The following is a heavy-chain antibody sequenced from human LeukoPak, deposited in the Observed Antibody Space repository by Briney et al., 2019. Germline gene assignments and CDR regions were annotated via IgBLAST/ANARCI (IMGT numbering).Heavy chain of an antibody. CDR2: IKQDGSEK. D-gene: IGHD6-6*01. V-gene: IGHV3-7*01. CDR1: GFTFSSYW. J-gene: IGHJ6*03. CDR3: ARVGVAARHPSYYMDV. Sequence: PGGSLRLSCAASGFTFSSYWMSWVRQAPGKGLEWVANIKQDGSEKYYVDSVKGRFTISRDNAKNSLYLQMNSLRAEDTAVYYCARVGVAARHPSYYMDVWGKGTTVTVSS.